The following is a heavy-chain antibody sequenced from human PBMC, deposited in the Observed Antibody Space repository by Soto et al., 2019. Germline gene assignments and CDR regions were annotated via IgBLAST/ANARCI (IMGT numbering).Heavy chain of an antibody. V-gene: IGHV1-3*01. CDR1: GYTFTSYA. Sequence: ASVKVSCKASGYTFTSYAMHWVRQAPGQRLEWMGWINAGDGNTKYSQKFQGRVTITRDTSASAACMELSSLRSEDTAVYYCARDAMTTEFDYWGQGTLVTVSS. CDR2: INAGDGNT. CDR3: ARDAMTTEFDY. J-gene: IGHJ4*02. D-gene: IGHD4-4*01.